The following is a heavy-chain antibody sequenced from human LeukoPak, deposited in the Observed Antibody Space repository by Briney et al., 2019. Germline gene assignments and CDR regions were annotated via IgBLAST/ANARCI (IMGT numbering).Heavy chain of an antibody. D-gene: IGHD2-8*01. V-gene: IGHV3-53*01. Sequence: GGSLRLSCAASGFTVSSNYMSWVRQAPGKGLEWVSVIYSGGSTYYADSVKGRFTISRDNARNSLSLQMNGLRADDTAVYFCARGSSLIGGFDYWGRGTLVTVSS. J-gene: IGHJ4*02. CDR2: IYSGGST. CDR1: GFTVSSNY. CDR3: ARGSSLIGGFDY.